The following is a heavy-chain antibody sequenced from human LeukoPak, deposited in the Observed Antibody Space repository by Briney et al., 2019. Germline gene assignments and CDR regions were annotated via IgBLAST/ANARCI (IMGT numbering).Heavy chain of an antibody. D-gene: IGHD3-9*01. CDR3: AKDATGSFPDAFDF. J-gene: IGHJ3*01. V-gene: IGHV3-23*01. CDR1: GFAFSRYA. CDR2: ISGSGGDT. Sequence: HAGGSLRLSCAASGFAFSRYAMSWVRQAPGKGLEWVSAISGSGGDTWYADSVRGRFTISRDNSKNTLYLQMNRLRVEDTALYYCAKDATGSFPDAFDFWGQGTVLTVSS.